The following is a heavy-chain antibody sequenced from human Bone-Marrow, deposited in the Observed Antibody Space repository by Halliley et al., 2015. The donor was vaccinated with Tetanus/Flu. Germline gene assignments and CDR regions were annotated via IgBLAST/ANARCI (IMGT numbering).Heavy chain of an antibody. CDR1: GRSITSGGYY. Sequence: TLSLTCTVSGRSITSGGYYWSWIRKHPGKGLEWIGYIHYIGGAQYNPSLKSRVTISVDTSKNQFSLKLNSVTAADTAVYFCAGDSGGMAPFDYWGQGTLVTVSS. D-gene: IGHD3-16*01. V-gene: IGHV4-31*03. CDR3: AGDSGGMAPFDY. J-gene: IGHJ4*02. CDR2: IHYIGGA.